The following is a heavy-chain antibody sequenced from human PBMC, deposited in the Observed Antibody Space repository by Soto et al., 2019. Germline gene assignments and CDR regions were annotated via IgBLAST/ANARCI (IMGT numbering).Heavy chain of an antibody. CDR1: GFTFSDFY. Sequence: QVQLVESGGDLVKPGGSLRLSCAASGFTFSDFYMNWIRQAPGKGLEWISYISSSGSTVYYADSVKGRFTISRDNAKNSLYLQMDSLRAEDTAVYYCARDKGYCSSTSCSRGYWGRGTLVTVSS. CDR3: ARDKGYCSSTSCSRGY. D-gene: IGHD2-2*01. V-gene: IGHV3-11*01. J-gene: IGHJ4*02. CDR2: ISSSGSTV.